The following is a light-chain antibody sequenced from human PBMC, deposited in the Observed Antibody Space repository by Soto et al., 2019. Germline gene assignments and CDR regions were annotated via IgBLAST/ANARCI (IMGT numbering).Light chain of an antibody. V-gene: IGKV1-5*01. Sequence: DIQMTQSPSTLSASIGDRVTITCRASRNIGSWLAWYQQKPGKAPKVLIYDASSLESGVPSRFSGSGSGTEFTLTISSLQPDDFATYYCQQYNSYWTFGQGTKVDIK. J-gene: IGKJ1*01. CDR1: RNIGSW. CDR3: QQYNSYWT. CDR2: DAS.